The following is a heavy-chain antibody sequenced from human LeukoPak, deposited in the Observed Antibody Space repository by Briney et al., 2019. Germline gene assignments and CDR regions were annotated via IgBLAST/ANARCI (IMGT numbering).Heavy chain of an antibody. J-gene: IGHJ4*02. D-gene: IGHD6-19*01. Sequence: SETLSLTCTVSGGSISSGSYYWSWIRQPAGKGLEGIGRIYTSGSTNYNPSLKSRVTISVDTSKNQFSLKLSSVTAADTAVYYCASSDSSGWYRRYFDYWGQGTLVTVSS. CDR1: GGSISSGSYY. V-gene: IGHV4-61*02. CDR2: IYTSGST. CDR3: ASSDSSGWYRRYFDY.